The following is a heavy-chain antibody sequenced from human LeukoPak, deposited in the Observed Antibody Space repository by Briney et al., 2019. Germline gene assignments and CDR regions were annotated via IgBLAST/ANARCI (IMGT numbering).Heavy chain of an antibody. CDR1: GGSFSGYY. V-gene: IGHV3-33*08. Sequence: LSLTCAVYGGSFSGYYWSWIRQAPGKGLEWVAVIWYDGSNKYYADSVKGRFTISRDNSKNTLYLQMNSLRAEDTAVYYCARDHLDPRVLSGTGYHYFDYWGQGTLVTVSS. CDR2: IWYDGSNK. CDR3: ARDHLDPRVLSGTGYHYFDY. D-gene: IGHD3-10*01. J-gene: IGHJ4*02.